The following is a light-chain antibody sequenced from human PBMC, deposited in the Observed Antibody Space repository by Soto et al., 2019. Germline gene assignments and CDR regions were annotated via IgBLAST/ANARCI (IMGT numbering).Light chain of an antibody. J-gene: IGKJ4*01. CDR1: HDIGNS. Sequence: DLQMTQSPPPLSTSVGDRVTVTCRASHDIGNSVAWYQQRPGKSPRLLIDDASTLQSGVPARFSGSGSGTDLTLAISSLRPEDVATYYCQNYNSAPLTFGGGTKVEVK. CDR3: QNYNSAPLT. V-gene: IGKV1-27*01. CDR2: DAS.